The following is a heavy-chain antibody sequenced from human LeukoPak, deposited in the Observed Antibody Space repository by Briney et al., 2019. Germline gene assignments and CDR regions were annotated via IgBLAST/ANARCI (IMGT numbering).Heavy chain of an antibody. D-gene: IGHD2-2*01. Sequence: SETLSLTCTVSGGSISSYYWSWIRQPAGKGLEWIGRIYTSGSTNYNPSLKSRVTTSVDTSKNQFSLKLSSVTAADTAVYYCARGSGTHYLYYFDYWGQGTLVTVSS. CDR1: GGSISSYY. J-gene: IGHJ4*02. CDR3: ARGSGTHYLYYFDY. CDR2: IYTSGST. V-gene: IGHV4-4*07.